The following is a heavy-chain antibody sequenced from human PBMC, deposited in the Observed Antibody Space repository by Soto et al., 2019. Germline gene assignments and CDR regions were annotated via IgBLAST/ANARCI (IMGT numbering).Heavy chain of an antibody. CDR1: GFTFSSYA. CDR2: ISYDGSNK. Sequence: GGSLRLSCAASGFTFSSYAMHWVRQAPGKGLEWVAVISYDGSNKNYADSVKGRFTISRDNSKNTLYLQMNSLRAEDTAVYYCARDKDWAFDYWGQGTQVTVSS. V-gene: IGHV3-30-3*01. D-gene: IGHD3-9*01. CDR3: ARDKDWAFDY. J-gene: IGHJ4*02.